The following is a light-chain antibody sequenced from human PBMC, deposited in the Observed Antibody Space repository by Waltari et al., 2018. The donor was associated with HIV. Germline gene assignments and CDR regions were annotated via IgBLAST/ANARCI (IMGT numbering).Light chain of an antibody. J-gene: IGKJ1*01. Sequence: AIQLTQSPSSLSASVGDSVTITCRASQDIRTELAWYQQKPGQAPRLLVFAAFRLQSGVPSRFSARGSGTDFTLTINSLEPEDFASYYCLQDHKYPRTFGQGTRVEIK. CDR1: QDIRTE. CDR3: LQDHKYPRT. CDR2: AAF. V-gene: IGKV1-6*01.